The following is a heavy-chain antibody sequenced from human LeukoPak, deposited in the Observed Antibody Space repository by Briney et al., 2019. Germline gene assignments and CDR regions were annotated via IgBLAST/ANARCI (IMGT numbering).Heavy chain of an antibody. Sequence: PGGSLRLSCVASGFTFSNYWMHWVRQPPGKGLVWVSRIYVDGRTTNYADSVKGRFTISRDNSKNTLYLQMNSLRAEDTAVYYCAKDRIQLWSQYYFDYWGQGTLVTVSS. CDR3: AKDRIQLWSQYYFDY. CDR1: GFTFSNYW. J-gene: IGHJ4*02. CDR2: IYVDGRTT. D-gene: IGHD5-18*01. V-gene: IGHV3-74*01.